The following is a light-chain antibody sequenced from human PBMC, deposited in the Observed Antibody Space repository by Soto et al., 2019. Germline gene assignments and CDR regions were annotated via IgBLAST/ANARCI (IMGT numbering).Light chain of an antibody. V-gene: IGLV2-14*01. J-gene: IGLJ1*01. Sequence: QSALTQPASVSGSPGQSITISCTGTSSDVGGYNHVSWYQQHPGKAPKVMIYEVSNRPSGVSNRFSGSKSGNTASLTISGLQADDDADYYCSSYTTSTTQYLFGTGTKLTVL. CDR1: SSDVGGYNH. CDR3: SSYTTSTTQYL. CDR2: EVS.